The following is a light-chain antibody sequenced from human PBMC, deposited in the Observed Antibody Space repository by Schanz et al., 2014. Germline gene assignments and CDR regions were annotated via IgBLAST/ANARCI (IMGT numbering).Light chain of an antibody. Sequence: QSALTQPVSVSGSPGQSITISCTGTSSDVGGYNYVSWYQQHPGKAPKLMIYDVSNRPSGVSNRFSGSKSGNTASLTISGLQAEDEADYYCSSYTSSSPRVFGGGTKLTVL. CDR2: DVS. J-gene: IGLJ3*02. CDR3: SSYTSSSPRV. CDR1: SSDVGGYNY. V-gene: IGLV2-14*01.